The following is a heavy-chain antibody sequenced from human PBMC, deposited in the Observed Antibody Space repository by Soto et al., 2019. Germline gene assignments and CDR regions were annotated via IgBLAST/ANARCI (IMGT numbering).Heavy chain of an antibody. CDR2: IYYSGST. Sequence: TLSLTCTVSGGSISSGGYYWSWIRQHPGKGLEWIGYIYYSGSTYYNPSLKSRVTISVDTSKNQFSLKLSSVTAADTAVYYCARNDYSYRNYYYYGMDVWGQGTTVTVSS. J-gene: IGHJ6*02. CDR3: ARNDYSYRNYYYYGMDV. CDR1: GGSISSGGYY. D-gene: IGHD4-4*01. V-gene: IGHV4-31*03.